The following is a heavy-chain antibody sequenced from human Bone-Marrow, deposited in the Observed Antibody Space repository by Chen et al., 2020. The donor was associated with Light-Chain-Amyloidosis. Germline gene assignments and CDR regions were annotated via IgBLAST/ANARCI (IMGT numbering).Heavy chain of an antibody. CDR2: IYPDDSDA. CDR1: GYTFPNYW. D-gene: IGHD5-12*01. J-gene: IGHJ4*02. Sequence: EVQLEQSGPEVKKPGESLKISCKGSGYTFPNYWIGWVRQMPGKGLEWMGVIYPDDSDARYSPSFERQVTISADKSITTAYLQWRSLKASDTAMYYCARRRDGYNFDYGGQGTLVTVSS. V-gene: IGHV5-51*01. CDR3: ARRRDGYNFDY.